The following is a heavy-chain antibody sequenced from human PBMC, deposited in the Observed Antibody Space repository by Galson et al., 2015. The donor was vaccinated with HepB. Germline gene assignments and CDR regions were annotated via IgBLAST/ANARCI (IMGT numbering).Heavy chain of an antibody. CDR3: ARDAQTYIVVVTAIGAPDY. D-gene: IGHD2-21*02. J-gene: IGHJ4*02. Sequence: SLRLSCAASGFTFSSYAMHWVRQAPGKGLEWVAVISYDGSNKYYADSVKGRFTISRDNSKNTLYLQMNSLRAEDTAVYYCARDAQTYIVVVTAIGAPDYWGQGTLVTVSS. V-gene: IGHV3-30-3*01. CDR2: ISYDGSNK. CDR1: GFTFSSYA.